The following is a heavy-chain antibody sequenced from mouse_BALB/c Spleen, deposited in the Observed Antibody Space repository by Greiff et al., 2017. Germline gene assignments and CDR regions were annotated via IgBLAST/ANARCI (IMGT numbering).Heavy chain of an antibody. Sequence: VQLQQSGAELVRSGASVKLSCTASGFNIKDYYMHWVKQRPEQGLEWIGWIDPENGDTEYAPKFQGKATMTADTSSNTAYLQLSSLTSEDTAVYYCNGLITMVVDYYAMDYWGQGTSVTVSS. D-gene: IGHD1-1*01. CDR3: NGLITMVVDYYAMDY. J-gene: IGHJ4*01. CDR2: IDPENGDT. V-gene: IGHV14-4*02. CDR1: GFNIKDYY.